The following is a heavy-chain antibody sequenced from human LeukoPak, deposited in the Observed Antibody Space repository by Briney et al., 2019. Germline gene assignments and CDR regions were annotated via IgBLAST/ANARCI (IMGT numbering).Heavy chain of an antibody. D-gene: IGHD3-22*01. CDR1: GFTFSNYA. CDR3: AKDPYYYDTSGYNGDY. J-gene: IGHJ4*02. V-gene: IGHV3-23*01. Sequence: GGSLRLSCAASGFTFSNYAMSWVRQAPGKGLEWVSSISGSGGSTYYADSVKGRFTISRDNSKNTLFLQMNSLGAEDTAVYYCAKDPYYYDTSGYNGDYWGQGTLVTVSS. CDR2: ISGSGGST.